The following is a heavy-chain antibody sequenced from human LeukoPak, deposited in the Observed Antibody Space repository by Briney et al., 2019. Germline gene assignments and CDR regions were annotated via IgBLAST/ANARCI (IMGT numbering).Heavy chain of an antibody. D-gene: IGHD3-10*01. V-gene: IGHV1-69*05. J-gene: IGHJ4*02. CDR1: GGTFSSYA. Sequence: GASVKVSCKASGGTFSSYAISWVRQAPGQGLEWMGGIIPIFGTANYAQKFQGRVTITTDESTSTAYMELSSLRSEDTAVYYCAGTYYYGSGSYYNPARFDYWGQGTLVTVSS. CDR3: AGTYYYGSGSYYNPARFDY. CDR2: IIPIFGTA.